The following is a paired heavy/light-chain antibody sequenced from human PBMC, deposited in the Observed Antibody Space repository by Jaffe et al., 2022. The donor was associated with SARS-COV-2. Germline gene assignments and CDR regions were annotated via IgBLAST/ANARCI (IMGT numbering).Heavy chain of an antibody. CDR2: MSGNGGST. D-gene: IGHD5-18*01. CDR1: GFTFSSHA. J-gene: IGHJ4*02. CDR3: AKDLLGGRSYGEIIDY. V-gene: IGHV3-23*01. Sequence: EVQLLESGGGLVQPGGSLRLSCAASGFTFSSHAMTWVRQAPGKGLEWVSAMSGNGGSTTYADSVKGRFSISRDNSKNMVYLQMNSLRAEDTAVYYCAKDLLGGRSYGEIIDYWGQGTLVTVSS.
Light chain of an antibody. J-gene: IGKJ1*01. CDR1: QSVLYSSNNKNY. CDR3: QQYYTTPLT. CDR2: WAS. V-gene: IGKV4-1*01. Sequence: DIVMTQSPDSLAVSLGERATINCKSSQSVLYSSNNKNYLAWYQQKPGQPPKLLIYWASTRESGVPDRFSGSGSGTDFTLTISSLQAEDVAVYCCQQYYTTPLTFGQGTKVEIK.